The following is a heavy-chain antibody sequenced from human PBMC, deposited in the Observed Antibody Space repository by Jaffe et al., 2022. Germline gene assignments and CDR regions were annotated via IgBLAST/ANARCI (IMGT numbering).Heavy chain of an antibody. CDR2: FDPEETET. D-gene: IGHD3-9*01. V-gene: IGHV1-24*01. CDR3: TSDRWSNDILTGYVSFDV. Sequence: QDQLAQSGAEVKKPGASVKVSCKVSGYSLSELSIHWVRQAPGKGLEWMGGFDPEETETTYADKFQGRVIMTEDTSTDTAYMELSSLTSEDTAVYFCTSDRWSNDILTGYVSFDVWGQGTMVTVSS. J-gene: IGHJ3*01. CDR1: GYSLSELS.